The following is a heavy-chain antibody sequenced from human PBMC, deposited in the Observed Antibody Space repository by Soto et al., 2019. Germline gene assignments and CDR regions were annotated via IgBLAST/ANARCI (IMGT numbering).Heavy chain of an antibody. V-gene: IGHV3-11*05. CDR2: ISSSTSHT. CDR3: ARGRGAAADYFDF. CDR1: GFTFSDYY. Sequence: QVQLVESGGGVVKPGGSLRLSCAVSGFTFSDYYMTWIRQAPGTGLEWVSYISSSTSHTNYADSVKGRFTISRDNAKISLFLQMNSLRAEDTAVYYCARGRGAAADYFDFWGQGTLVTVSS. J-gene: IGHJ4*02. D-gene: IGHD6-13*01.